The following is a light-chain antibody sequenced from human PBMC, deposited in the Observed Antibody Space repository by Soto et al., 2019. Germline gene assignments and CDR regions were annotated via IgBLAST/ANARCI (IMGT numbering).Light chain of an antibody. V-gene: IGLV2-14*01. CDR2: EVS. Sequence: QPASVSGSPGQSITISCTGTSSDVGGYNYVSWYQQHPGKVPKLMIFEVSNRPSGVSNRFSGSKSGNTASLTISGLQAEDEADYYCSSYTTSRTLVFGPGTKLTVL. J-gene: IGLJ1*01. CDR1: SSDVGGYNY. CDR3: SSYTTSRTLV.